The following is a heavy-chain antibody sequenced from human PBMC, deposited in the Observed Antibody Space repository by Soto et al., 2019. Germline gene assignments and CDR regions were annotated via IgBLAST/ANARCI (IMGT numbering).Heavy chain of an antibody. CDR3: AKAGRGYSYGYFDY. CDR2: ISYDGSNK. Sequence: GSLRLSCAASGFTSSSYAMHWVRQAPGKGLEWVAVISYDGSNKYYADSVKGRFTISRDNSKNTLYLQMNSLRAEDTAVYYCAKAGRGYSYGYFDYWGQGTLVTVSS. J-gene: IGHJ4*02. CDR1: GFTSSSYA. D-gene: IGHD5-18*01. V-gene: IGHV3-30-3*01.